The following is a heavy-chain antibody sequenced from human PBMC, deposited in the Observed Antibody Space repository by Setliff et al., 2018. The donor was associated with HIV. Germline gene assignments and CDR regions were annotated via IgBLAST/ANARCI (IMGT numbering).Heavy chain of an antibody. CDR1: GYTLTDHY. J-gene: IGHJ4*02. D-gene: IGHD3-16*02. V-gene: IGHV1-46*01. Sequence: GASVKVSCKASGYTLTDHYIHWVRQAPGQGLEWMGRIIPIFGTPRYAQKFQGRVTMTRDTSTSSVYMELRSLRSEDTAVYYCARAYYDSVWGSHRYRFYYFDYWGQGSLVTVSS. CDR2: IIPIFGTP. CDR3: ARAYYDSVWGSHRYRFYYFDY.